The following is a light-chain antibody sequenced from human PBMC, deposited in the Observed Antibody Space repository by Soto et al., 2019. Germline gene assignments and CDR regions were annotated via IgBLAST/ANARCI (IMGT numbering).Light chain of an antibody. CDR2: GAS. CDR3: QQYGSSPWT. V-gene: IGKV3-20*01. Sequence: EIVLTQSPGTLSLSPGERATLSCRASQSVSSSYLAWYQQKPGQAPRPLIYGASSRAIGIPDRFSGSGSGTDFTLTISRLEPEDCALYYCQQYGSSPWTFGQGTQVEIK. CDR1: QSVSSSY. J-gene: IGKJ1*01.